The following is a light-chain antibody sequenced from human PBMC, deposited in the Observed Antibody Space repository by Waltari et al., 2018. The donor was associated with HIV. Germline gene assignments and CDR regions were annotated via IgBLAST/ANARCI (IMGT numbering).Light chain of an antibody. V-gene: IGKV1-39*01. Sequence: DIQMTQSPSSLSASVGDRVTITCLASQNINNYLNWYQEKLVKAPKLLIFPASSFQSGVPSRFSGSRSGTAFTLTINNLQPEDFASYYCQQSYSITWTFGQGTKVEIK. CDR2: PAS. J-gene: IGKJ1*01. CDR3: QQSYSITWT. CDR1: QNINNY.